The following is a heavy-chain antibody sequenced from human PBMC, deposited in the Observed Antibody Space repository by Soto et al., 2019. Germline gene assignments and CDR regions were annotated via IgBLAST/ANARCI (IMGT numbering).Heavy chain of an antibody. CDR2: IYYSGST. V-gene: IGHV4-59*01. CDR3: ARAYSRVAVAGTGDDAFDI. J-gene: IGHJ3*02. Sequence: SETLSLTCTVSGGSISSYYWSWIRQPPGKGLEWIGYIYYSGSTNYNPSLKSRVTISVDTSKNQFSLKLSSVTAADTAVYYCARAYSRVAVAGTGDDAFDIWGQGTMVTVSS. D-gene: IGHD6-19*01. CDR1: GGSISSYY.